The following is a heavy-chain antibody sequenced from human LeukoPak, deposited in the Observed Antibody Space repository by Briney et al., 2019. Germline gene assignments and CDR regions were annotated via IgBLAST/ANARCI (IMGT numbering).Heavy chain of an antibody. V-gene: IGHV4-34*01. CDR1: GGSISSYY. CDR3: ARPYYYDSSGYYNY. CDR2: INHSRST. Sequence: SETLSLTCTVSGGSISSYYWSWIRQPPGKGLEWIGEINHSRSTNYNPSLKSRVTISVDTSKNQFSLKLSSVTAADTAVYYCARPYYYDSSGYYNYWGQGTLVTVSS. J-gene: IGHJ4*02. D-gene: IGHD3-22*01.